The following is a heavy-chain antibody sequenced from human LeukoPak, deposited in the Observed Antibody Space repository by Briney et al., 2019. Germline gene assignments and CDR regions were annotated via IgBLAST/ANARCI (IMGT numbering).Heavy chain of an antibody. J-gene: IGHJ4*02. CDR2: INPSGGSI. CDR1: GYTFASYF. D-gene: IGHD2-15*01. V-gene: IGHV1-46*01. Sequence: ASVKVSYKPSGYTFASYFMHWVRQAPGQELEWMGIINPSGGSISYAQKFQGRVTMTRDTSTSTVYMELSSLRSEDTAVYYCARGSDLVVVPARGDLFDSWGQGTLVTVSS. CDR3: ARGSDLVVVPARGDLFDS.